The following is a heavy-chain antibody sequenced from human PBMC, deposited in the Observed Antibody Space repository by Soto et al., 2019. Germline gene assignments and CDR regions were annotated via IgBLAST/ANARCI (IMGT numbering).Heavy chain of an antibody. CDR1: GFSFDDYA. CDR3: AKGYYSGYDLAYFDY. Sequence: EVQLLESGGGLVQPGGSLRLSCAASGFSFDDYAMTWVRQAAGKGLERVSATSGSGDNTYYADSVKGRFTISRDNSKNTLYLQLNSLRAEDTAVYYCAKGYYSGYDLAYFDYWGQGTLVTVSS. CDR2: TSGSGDNT. J-gene: IGHJ4*02. V-gene: IGHV3-23*01. D-gene: IGHD5-12*01.